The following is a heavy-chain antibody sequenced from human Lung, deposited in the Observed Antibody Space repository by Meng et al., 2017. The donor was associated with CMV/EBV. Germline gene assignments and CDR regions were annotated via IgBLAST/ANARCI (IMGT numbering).Heavy chain of an antibody. CDR2: INTYSGNP. D-gene: IGHD3-22*01. CDR1: GYTFTSYS. J-gene: IGHJ4*02. Sequence: QVQLMQSGAEVKKPGASVQVSCKASGYTFTSYSLNWLRQAPGQGLEWLGWINTYSGNPTYAQGFTGRIVFSLDTSVSTAYLQISSLKAEDTAVYYCARAWDTSGFWGQGTLVTVSS. CDR3: ARAWDTSGF. V-gene: IGHV7-4-1*02.